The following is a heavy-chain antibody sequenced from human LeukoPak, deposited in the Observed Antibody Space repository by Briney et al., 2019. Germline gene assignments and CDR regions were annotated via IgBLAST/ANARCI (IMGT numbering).Heavy chain of an antibody. CDR2: IYYSGST. CDR3: ARDPPNGGYMDV. Sequence: SETLSLTCTVSGGSISSYYWSWIRQPPGKGLEWIGYIYYSGSTNYNPSLKSRVTISVDTSKNQFSLKLSSVTAADTAVYYCARDPPNGGYMDVRGKGTTVTVSS. CDR1: GGSISSYY. D-gene: IGHD7-27*01. V-gene: IGHV4-59*01. J-gene: IGHJ6*03.